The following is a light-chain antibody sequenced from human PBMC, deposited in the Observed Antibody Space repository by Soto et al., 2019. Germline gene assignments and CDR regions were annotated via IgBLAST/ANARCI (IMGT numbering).Light chain of an antibody. V-gene: IGLV2-8*01. CDR3: SSYAGSNNFV. Sequence: QSVLTQPPSASGSPGQSVTISCSGTSSDVGGYNYVSWHQQHPGKAPKLMIYEVSKRPSGVPDRFSGSKSGNTASLIVSGLQAEDEADYYCSSYAGSNNFVVGTG. J-gene: IGLJ1*01. CDR2: EVS. CDR1: SSDVGGYNY.